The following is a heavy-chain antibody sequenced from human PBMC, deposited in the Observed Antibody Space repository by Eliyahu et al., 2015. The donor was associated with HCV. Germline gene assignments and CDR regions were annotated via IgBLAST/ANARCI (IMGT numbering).Heavy chain of an antibody. D-gene: IGHD6-19*01. J-gene: IGHJ5*02. Sequence: EVQLVESGGGLVQPGRSLXLSCAASGFTFXDXXMHWVRQXPGKGLGWVSGISWNSGSIGYADSVKGRFTISRDNAKNSLYLQMNSLRAEDTALYYCAKDMRPYSSGWGSGFDPWGQGTLVTVSS. V-gene: IGHV3-9*01. CDR2: ISWNSGSI. CDR3: AKDMRPYSSGWGSGFDP. CDR1: GFTFXDXX.